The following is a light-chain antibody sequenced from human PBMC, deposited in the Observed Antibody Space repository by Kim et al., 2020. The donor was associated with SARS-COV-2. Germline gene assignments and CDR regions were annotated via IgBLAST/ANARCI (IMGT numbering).Light chain of an antibody. J-gene: IGKJ4*01. Sequence: DILMTQSPATLSVSPGERATLSCRASQSVSTNLAWYQQKPGQAPRVLIYSASTRVTGIPARFSGSGSGTEFTLTIRSLQSEDFGVYYCQQYKNWPLTFGGGAKVDIK. CDR2: SAS. V-gene: IGKV3-15*01. CDR3: QQYKNWPLT. CDR1: QSVSTN.